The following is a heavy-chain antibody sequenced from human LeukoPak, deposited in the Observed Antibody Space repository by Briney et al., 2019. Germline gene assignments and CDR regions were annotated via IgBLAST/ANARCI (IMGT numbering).Heavy chain of an antibody. V-gene: IGHV1-8*01. D-gene: IGHD3-3*01. CDR3: ARVGSYDFWSGYRTPYYYYYMDV. Sequence: GASVKVSCKASGYTFTSYDINWVRQATGQGLEWMGWMNPNSGNTGYAQKFQGSVTMTRNTSISTAYMELSSLRSEDTAVYYCARVGSYDFWSGYRTPYYYYYMDVWGKGTTVTVSS. CDR1: GYTFTSYD. J-gene: IGHJ6*03. CDR2: MNPNSGNT.